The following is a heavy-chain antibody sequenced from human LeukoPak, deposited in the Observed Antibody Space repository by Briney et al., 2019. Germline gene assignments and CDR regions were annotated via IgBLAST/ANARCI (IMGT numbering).Heavy chain of an antibody. CDR2: IYYSGST. Sequence: SETLSLTCTVSGGSISNYYWSWIRQPPGKGLEWIGYIYYSGSTNYNPSLKSRVTISVDTSKNRFSLKLTSVTAADTAVYYCARGSSSWLGYFDYWGQGTLVTVSS. CDR1: GGSISNYY. J-gene: IGHJ4*02. D-gene: IGHD6-13*01. CDR3: ARGSSSWLGYFDY. V-gene: IGHV4-59*01.